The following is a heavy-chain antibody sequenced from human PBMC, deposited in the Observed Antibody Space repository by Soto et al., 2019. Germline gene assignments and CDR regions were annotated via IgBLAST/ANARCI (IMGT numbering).Heavy chain of an antibody. J-gene: IGHJ3*01. CDR1: GLTISGKKY. V-gene: IGHV3-53*01. CDR3: ATWHEREHAYDV. Sequence: DVQLVESGGGLIQPGESLRLSCAAFGLTISGKKYVAWVRQAPGKGLEWVSGLYDVDGSFYADSVRGRFTTSSDSSKTTVYLHMNDLRHDDTAVYYCATWHEREHAYDVWGQGTTVTVSS. CDR2: LYDVDGS. D-gene: IGHD1-1*01.